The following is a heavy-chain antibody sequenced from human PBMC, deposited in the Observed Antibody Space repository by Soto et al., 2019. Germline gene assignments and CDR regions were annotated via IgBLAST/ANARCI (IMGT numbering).Heavy chain of an antibody. Sequence: QVQLVESGGGVVQPGRSLRLSCAASGFTFSSSGMHWVRQAPGEGLAWVGVIYYDGSEQYYGDSVKGRFTISRDNSKNTLYLQMNSRRDKDTAVYYCAKEESSGWYRTADYWGQGTLVTVSP. CDR3: AKEESSGWYRTADY. D-gene: IGHD6-19*01. J-gene: IGHJ4*02. CDR1: GFTFSSSG. CDR2: IYYDGSEQ. V-gene: IGHV3-30*18.